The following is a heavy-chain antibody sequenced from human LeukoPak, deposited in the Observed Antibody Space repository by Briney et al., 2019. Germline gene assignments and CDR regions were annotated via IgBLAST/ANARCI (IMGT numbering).Heavy chain of an antibody. D-gene: IGHD3-22*01. Sequence: GGSLRLSCAASGFTFDDYGMSWVRQAPGKGLEWVSTINWNGGSTGYADSVKGRFTISRDNAKNSLYLQMNSLRAEDTAVYYCAGYVSSGRRDAFDIWGRGTMVTVSS. J-gene: IGHJ3*02. CDR1: GFTFDDYG. V-gene: IGHV3-20*04. CDR3: AGYVSSGRRDAFDI. CDR2: INWNGGST.